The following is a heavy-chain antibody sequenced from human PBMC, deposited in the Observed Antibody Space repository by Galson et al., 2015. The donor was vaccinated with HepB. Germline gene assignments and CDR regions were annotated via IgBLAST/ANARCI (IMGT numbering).Heavy chain of an antibody. J-gene: IGHJ6*02. CDR2: INHSGST. CDR1: GGSFSGYY. V-gene: IGHV4-34*01. CDR3: ARGDLSRYYYYYYGMDV. Sequence: SETLSLTCAVYGGSFSGYYWSWIRQPPGKGLEWIGEINHSGSTNYNPSLKSRVTISVDTSKNQFSLKLSSVTAADTAVYYCARGDLSRYYYYYYGMDVWGQGTTVTVSS.